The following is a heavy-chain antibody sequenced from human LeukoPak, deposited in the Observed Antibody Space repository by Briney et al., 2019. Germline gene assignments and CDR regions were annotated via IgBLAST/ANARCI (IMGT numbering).Heavy chain of an antibody. CDR3: AKRIGYYGSGSYPFDY. J-gene: IGHJ4*02. Sequence: GGSLRLSCAASGFTFSSYAMSWVRQAPGKGLEWVSAISGSGGSTYYADSVKGRFTISRDNSKNTLYLQMNSLRAEDTAVYYCAKRIGYYGSGSYPFDYWGQGTLVTVSS. CDR1: GFTFSSYA. D-gene: IGHD3-10*01. CDR2: ISGSGGST. V-gene: IGHV3-23*01.